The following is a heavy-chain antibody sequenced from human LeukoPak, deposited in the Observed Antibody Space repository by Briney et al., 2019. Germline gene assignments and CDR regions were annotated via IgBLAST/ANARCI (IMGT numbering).Heavy chain of an antibody. D-gene: IGHD5-24*01. CDR1: GGSISSSSYY. CDR2: IYYSGST. V-gene: IGHV4-39*07. Sequence: PSETLSLTCTVSGGSISSSSYYWGWIRQPPGKGLEWIGSIYYSGSTYYNPSLKSRVTISVDTSKNQFSLKLSSVTAADTAVYYCASTTRDGYNLIYWGQGTLVTVSS. J-gene: IGHJ4*02. CDR3: ASTTRDGYNLIY.